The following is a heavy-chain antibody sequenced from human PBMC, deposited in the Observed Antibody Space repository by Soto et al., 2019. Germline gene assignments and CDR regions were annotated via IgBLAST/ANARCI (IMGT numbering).Heavy chain of an antibody. CDR1: GGSFSGYY. V-gene: IGHV4-34*01. CDR2: INHSGST. CDR3: GRENGVPGVVIGPFHFYGMDV. D-gene: IGHD3-10*01. Sequence: PSETLSLTCAVYGGSFSGYYWSWIRQPPGKGLEWIGEINHSGSTNYNPSLKSRVTVSVDTSTNQFSLEPSSVTAADTAVYYCGRENGVPGVVIGPFHFYGMDVWGQGTRVTVPS. J-gene: IGHJ6*02.